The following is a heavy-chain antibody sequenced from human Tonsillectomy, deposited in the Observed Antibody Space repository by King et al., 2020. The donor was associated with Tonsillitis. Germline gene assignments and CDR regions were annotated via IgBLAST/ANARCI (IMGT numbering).Heavy chain of an antibody. Sequence: QLQESGPGLVKPSETLSLTCTVSGGSISSYYWSWIRQPPGKGLEWIGYIYYSGSTNYNPSLKSRVTISVDTSKNQFSLKLSSVTAADTAVYDCARSGCWAWLDVWGQGTTVTGAS. CDR1: GGSISSYY. J-gene: IGHJ6*02. D-gene: IGHD3-9*01. V-gene: IGHV4-59*01. CDR2: IYYSGST. CDR3: ARSGCWAWLDV.